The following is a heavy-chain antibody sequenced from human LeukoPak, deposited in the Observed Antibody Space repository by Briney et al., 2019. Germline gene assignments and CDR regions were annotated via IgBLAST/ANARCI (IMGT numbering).Heavy chain of an antibody. D-gene: IGHD3-10*01. J-gene: IGHJ4*02. Sequence: GGSLRLSCAASGFTFSSYAMHWVRQAPGKGLEWVAVISYDGSNKYYADSVKGRFTTSRDNSKNTLYLQMNSLRAEDTAVYCCAREWFGFDYWGQGTLVTVSS. CDR3: AREWFGFDY. CDR1: GFTFSSYA. CDR2: ISYDGSNK. V-gene: IGHV3-30-3*01.